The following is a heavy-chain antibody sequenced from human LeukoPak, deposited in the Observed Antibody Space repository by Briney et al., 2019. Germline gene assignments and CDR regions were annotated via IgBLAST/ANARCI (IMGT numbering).Heavy chain of an antibody. CDR3: ARYWRGNRRYMDV. D-gene: IGHD2-8*02. J-gene: IGHJ6*03. V-gene: IGHV4-34*01. Sequence: SETLSLTCGVYGGSFSDYYWSWIRQPPGKGLEWIGEINHSGSTNYNPSLKSRVTISVDTSKNQFSLKVNSVTAADTAVYYCARYWRGNRRYMDVWGKGTTVTISS. CDR2: INHSGST. CDR1: GGSFSDYY.